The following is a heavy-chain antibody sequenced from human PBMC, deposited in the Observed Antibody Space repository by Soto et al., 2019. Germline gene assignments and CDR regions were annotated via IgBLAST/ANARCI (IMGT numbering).Heavy chain of an antibody. V-gene: IGHV3-30*04. D-gene: IGHD2-15*01. Sequence: QVQLVESGGGVVQPGRSLRLSCAVSGFTFSSYSMHWVRQDPDMGLEGVAFISFAGNNKYYADSVKGRFTISRDNSNNMVYLEMNSLRPDDTAVYYCARDRQKALVVVAATGGFDYWGQGTPVTVSS. CDR1: GFTFSSYS. J-gene: IGHJ4*02. CDR2: ISFAGNNK. CDR3: ARDRQKALVVVAATGGFDY.